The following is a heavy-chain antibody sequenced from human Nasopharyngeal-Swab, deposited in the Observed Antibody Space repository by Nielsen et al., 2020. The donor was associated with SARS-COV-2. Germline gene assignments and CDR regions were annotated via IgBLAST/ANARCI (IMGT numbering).Heavy chain of an antibody. D-gene: IGHD3-3*01. CDR1: GYTFTGYF. Sequence: SVKVSCKTSGYTFTGYFIHWVRQAPGQGLEWMGGIIPIFGTANYAQKFQGRVTITADKSTSTAYMELSSLRSEDTAVYYCASRGEYYDFWSPHPGGYGMDVWGQGTTVTVSS. CDR2: IIPIFGTA. V-gene: IGHV1-69*06. CDR3: ASRGEYYDFWSPHPGGYGMDV. J-gene: IGHJ6*02.